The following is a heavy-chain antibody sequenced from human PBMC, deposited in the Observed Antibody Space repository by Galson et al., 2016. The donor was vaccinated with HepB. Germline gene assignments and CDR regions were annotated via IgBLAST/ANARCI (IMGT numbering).Heavy chain of an antibody. CDR2: IYDSGST. Sequence: TLSLTCTVSGGSIRGGDHYWSWVRQHPGKGLEWIGNIYDSGSTYYNPSLQSRVAISVDTSKNQFSLNVKFVTAADTAVYNCARDKIKVAGTLDAWGQGTLVIVSS. J-gene: IGHJ5*02. D-gene: IGHD6-19*01. CDR1: GGSIRGGDHY. V-gene: IGHV4-31*03. CDR3: ARDKIKVAGTLDA.